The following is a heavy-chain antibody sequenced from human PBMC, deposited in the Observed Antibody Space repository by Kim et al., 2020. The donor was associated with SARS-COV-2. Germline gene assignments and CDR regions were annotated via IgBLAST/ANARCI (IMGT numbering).Heavy chain of an antibody. D-gene: IGHD2-15*01. J-gene: IGHJ3*01. CDR3: AKDRGRFCSAGSCLDTFDV. V-gene: IGHV3-23*01. Sequence: GRFTISRNTSKNTLYLQMNSLRAEDTAVYYCAKDRGRFCSAGSCLDTFDVWGQGTMVTISS.